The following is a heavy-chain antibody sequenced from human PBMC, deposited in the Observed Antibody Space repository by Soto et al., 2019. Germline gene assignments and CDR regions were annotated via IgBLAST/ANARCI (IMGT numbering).Heavy chain of an antibody. Sequence: GGSLRLSCAASGFTFSSYAMSWVRQAPGKGLEWVSAISGSGGSTYYADSVKGRFTISRDNSKNTLYLQMNSLRAEDTAVYYCAKDLTGGGELGGMDVWGQGTTVTVSS. CDR3: AKDLTGGGELGGMDV. J-gene: IGHJ6*02. D-gene: IGHD3-10*01. CDR1: GFTFSSYA. CDR2: ISGSGGST. V-gene: IGHV3-23*01.